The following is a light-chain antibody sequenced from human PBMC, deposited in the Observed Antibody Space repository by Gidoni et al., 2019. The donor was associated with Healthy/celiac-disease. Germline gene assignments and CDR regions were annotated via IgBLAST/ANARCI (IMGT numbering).Light chain of an antibody. J-gene: IGKJ4*01. V-gene: IGKV4-1*01. Sequence: DIVMTQSPDPPAVSLGESATINCKSSQSVLYSSNNKNYLAWYQQKPGQPPKLLIYWASTRESGVPDRFSGSGSGTDFTLTISSLQAEDVAVYYCQQYYSTPLTFGGGTKVEIK. CDR1: QSVLYSSNNKNY. CDR2: WAS. CDR3: QQYYSTPLT.